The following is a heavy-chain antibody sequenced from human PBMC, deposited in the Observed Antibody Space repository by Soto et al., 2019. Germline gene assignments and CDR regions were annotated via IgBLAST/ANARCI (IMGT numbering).Heavy chain of an antibody. D-gene: IGHD1-26*01. V-gene: IGHV1-2*04. Sequence: QVQLVQSGAEVKKPGASVKVSCKASGYTFTDYYMHWVRQAPGQRLEWMGWINPNSGTTNYAQKFQGWVTMTRDTSITTVYMEVSRLRSDDTAVYYCARVRRWVYYGMDVWGQGTTVTVSS. CDR3: ARVRRWVYYGMDV. CDR2: INPNSGTT. CDR1: GYTFTDYY. J-gene: IGHJ6*02.